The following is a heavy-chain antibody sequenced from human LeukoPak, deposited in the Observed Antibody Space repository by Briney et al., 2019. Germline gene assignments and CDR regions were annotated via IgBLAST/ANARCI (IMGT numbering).Heavy chain of an antibody. V-gene: IGHV1-8*01. CDR2: MNPDSGNT. D-gene: IGHD3-10*01. Sequence: ASVRVSCKASEYTFNIYDINWVRQATGQGLEWMGWMNPDSGNTGFAQKFQGRVTMTRNTSITTAYMELSSLRSEDTAVYYCATPPRAGMSWGQGTLVTVSS. J-gene: IGHJ5*02. CDR3: ATPPRAGMS. CDR1: EYTFNIYD.